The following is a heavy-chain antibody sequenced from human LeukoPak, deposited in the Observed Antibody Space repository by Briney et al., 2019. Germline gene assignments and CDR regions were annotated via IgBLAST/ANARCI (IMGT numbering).Heavy chain of an antibody. D-gene: IGHD2-2*02. CDR2: IIPIFDTA. CDR1: GGTFSTSA. J-gene: IGHJ4*02. CDR3: ASGLPAAIGLFF. V-gene: IGHV1-69*13. Sequence: SVKVSCKASGGTFSTSAISWVRQAPGQGLEWMGGIIPIFDTANYAQKFQGRVTITADESTSTAYMEMSSLRSEDTAIYYCASGLPAAIGLFFWGQGTLVTVSS.